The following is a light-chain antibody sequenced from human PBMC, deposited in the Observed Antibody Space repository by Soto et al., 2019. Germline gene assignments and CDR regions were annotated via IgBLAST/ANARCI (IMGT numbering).Light chain of an antibody. CDR1: QRVSSSY. CDR2: DAS. J-gene: IGKJ5*01. CDR3: QQDNSFPLS. V-gene: IGKV3-20*01. Sequence: DIELTQSPGTLSASPGERATLSCRASQRVSSSYLAWYQQKRGQAPRLLMYDASSGTTGVPSRFSGTGSGTDFTLTISSLQSEDSAAYYCQQDNSFPLSFGQGTRVDIK.